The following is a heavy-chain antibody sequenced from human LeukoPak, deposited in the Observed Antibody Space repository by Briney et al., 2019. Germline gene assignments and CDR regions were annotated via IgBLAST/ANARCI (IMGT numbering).Heavy chain of an antibody. Sequence: GRSLRLSCAASGFTFSSHALHWVRQAPGKGLEWVAVILYDGSNKFYADSVKGRFSISRDNSKNTLYLQMNSLRAEDTAVYYCARGCYGSGSHCCHMDVWAKGPRSPSP. CDR1: GFTFSSHA. CDR3: ARGCYGSGSHCCHMDV. CDR2: ILYDGSNK. V-gene: IGHV3-30*01. J-gene: IGHJ6*03. D-gene: IGHD3-10*01.